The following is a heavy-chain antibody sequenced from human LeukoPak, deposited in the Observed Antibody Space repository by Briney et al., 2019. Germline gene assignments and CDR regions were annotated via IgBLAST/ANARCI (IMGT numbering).Heavy chain of an antibody. D-gene: IGHD3-9*01. CDR3: ARGEDDILTGYPY. CDR2: IISIFGTA. J-gene: IGHJ4*02. Sequence: ASVKVSCKASGGTFSSYAISWVRQAPGQGLEWMGGIISIFGTANYAQKFQGRVTITADKPTSTAYMELSRLRSDDTAVYYCARGEDDILTGYPYWGQGTLVTVSS. V-gene: IGHV1-69*06. CDR1: GGTFSSYA.